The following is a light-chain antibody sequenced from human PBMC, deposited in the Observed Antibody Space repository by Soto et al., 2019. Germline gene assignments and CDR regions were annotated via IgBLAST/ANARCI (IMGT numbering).Light chain of an antibody. V-gene: IGKV1-9*01. Sequence: DIQLTQSPSFLSASVGDRVTITCRASQGISTYLAWYQQKLGKAPKLLIYDASTLQSGVPSRFSGSRSGTETTLTTSSLQPEDFAPYYCQQLNGYLELTFGGGTRWIS. J-gene: IGKJ4*01. CDR3: QQLNGYLELT. CDR1: QGISTY. CDR2: DAS.